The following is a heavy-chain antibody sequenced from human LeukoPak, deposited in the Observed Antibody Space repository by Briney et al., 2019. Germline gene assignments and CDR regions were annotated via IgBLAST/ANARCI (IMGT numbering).Heavy chain of an antibody. CDR3: ARDLDLDGSGSRHYSGMDV. J-gene: IGHJ6*02. CDR2: ISSSSSYI. CDR1: GFMFRTSS. V-gene: IGHV3-21*01. D-gene: IGHD3-10*01. Sequence: GGSLRLSCAASGFMFRTSSMNWVRQAPGKGLEWVSSISSSSSYIYYADSVKGRFTISRDNAKNSLYLQMNSLTAEDTAVYYCARDLDLDGSGSRHYSGMDVWGQGTTVTVSS.